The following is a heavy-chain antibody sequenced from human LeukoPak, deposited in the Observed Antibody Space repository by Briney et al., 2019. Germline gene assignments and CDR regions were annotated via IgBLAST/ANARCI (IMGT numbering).Heavy chain of an antibody. CDR3: ARATLDMFLNEAYYFDF. Sequence: PSETLSLTCTVSGGSISNYYWTWIRQPAGKGLEWIGRIYDNGDTNYNPSLKSRVSMSVDTSKNQFSLRLTSVTAADTAVYFCARATLDMFLNEAYYFDFWGQGTLVTVSS. D-gene: IGHD2/OR15-2a*01. V-gene: IGHV4-4*07. J-gene: IGHJ4*02. CDR2: IYDNGDT. CDR1: GGSISNYY.